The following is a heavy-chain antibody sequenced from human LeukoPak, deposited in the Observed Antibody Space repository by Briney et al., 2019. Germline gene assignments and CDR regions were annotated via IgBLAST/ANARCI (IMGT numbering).Heavy chain of an antibody. J-gene: IGHJ4*02. CDR1: GGSISSGGYF. CDR2: IYYSGSA. Sequence: SQTLSLTCTVSGGSISSGGYFWSWIRQHPGKRLEWIGYIYYSGSAHYNPSLKSRVSISVDMSKNQFSLGLSSVTAADTAVYYCAREGGSYRPLDYSGQGTLVTVSS. CDR3: AREGGSYRPLDY. V-gene: IGHV4-31*03. D-gene: IGHD3-16*02.